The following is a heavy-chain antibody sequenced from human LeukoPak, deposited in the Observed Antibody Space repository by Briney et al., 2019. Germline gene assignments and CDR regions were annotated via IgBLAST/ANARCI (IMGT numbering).Heavy chain of an antibody. D-gene: IGHD4-17*01. V-gene: IGHV3-30*18. CDR1: GFTFGSYG. J-gene: IGHJ4*02. Sequence: QPGRSLRLSCAASGFTFGSYGMHWVRQAPGKGLEWVAVISYDGPNKYYADSVKGRFTISRDNSKNTLYLQMNSLRAEDTAVYYCAKGRYHLATVTLLDYWGQGTLVTVSS. CDR2: ISYDGPNK. CDR3: AKGRYHLATVTLLDY.